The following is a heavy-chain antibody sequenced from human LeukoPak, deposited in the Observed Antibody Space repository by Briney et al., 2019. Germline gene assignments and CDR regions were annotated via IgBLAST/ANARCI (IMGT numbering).Heavy chain of an antibody. D-gene: IGHD6-13*01. J-gene: IGHJ4*02. CDR3: AGEAAAGLLDY. V-gene: IGHV4-4*07. CDR2: MYVSGST. CDR1: GGSVSSYY. Sequence: SETLSLTCFVSGGSVSSYYWSWIRQPAGKGLEWIGRMYVSGSTNYNPSLKSRVTISVDTSKNQFSLKLSSVTAADTAVYYCAGEAAAGLLDYWGQGTLVTVSS.